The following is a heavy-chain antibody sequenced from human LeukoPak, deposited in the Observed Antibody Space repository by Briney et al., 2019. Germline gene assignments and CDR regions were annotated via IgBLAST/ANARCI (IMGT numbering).Heavy chain of an antibody. CDR2: ISYDGSNK. CDR3: ARWETYCSGGSCYDAFDI. Sequence: PGGSLRLSCAASGFTFSSYAMHWVRQVPGKGLEWVAVISYDGSNKYYADSVKGRFTISRDNSKNTLYLQMNSLRAEDTAVYYCARWETYCSGGSCYDAFDIWGQGTMVTVSS. J-gene: IGHJ3*02. CDR1: GFTFSSYA. V-gene: IGHV3-30*04. D-gene: IGHD2-15*01.